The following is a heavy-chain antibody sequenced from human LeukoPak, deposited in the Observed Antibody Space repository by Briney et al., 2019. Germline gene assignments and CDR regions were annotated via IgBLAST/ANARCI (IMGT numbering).Heavy chain of an antibody. CDR3: AKEGYSRGYYSYYYMDV. J-gene: IGHJ6*03. V-gene: IGHV3-23*01. Sequence: GGSLRLSCAASGFTFSSYGMSWVRQAPGKGLEWVSAISGSGGSTYYADSVKGRFTISRDNSKNTLYVQMNSLRAEDTAVYYCAKEGYSRGYYSYYYMDVWGKGTPVTVSS. CDR1: GFTFSSYG. D-gene: IGHD6-13*01. CDR2: ISGSGGST.